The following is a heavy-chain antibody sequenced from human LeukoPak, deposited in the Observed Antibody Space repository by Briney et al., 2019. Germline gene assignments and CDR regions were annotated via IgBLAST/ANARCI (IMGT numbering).Heavy chain of an antibody. V-gene: IGHV3-74*01. CDR1: GFTFSSYW. J-gene: IGHJ4*02. D-gene: IGHD6-13*01. Sequence: PGGSLRLSCAASGFTFSSYWMHWVRQAPGKGLVWVSRINSDGSSTSYADSVKGRFTISRDNAKSTLYLQMNSLRAEDTAVYYCARVRAAAGNDYWGQGTLVTVSS. CDR3: ARVRAAAGNDY. CDR2: INSDGSST.